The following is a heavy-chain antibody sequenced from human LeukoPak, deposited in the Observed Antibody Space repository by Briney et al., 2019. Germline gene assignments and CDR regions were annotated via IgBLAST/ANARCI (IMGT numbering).Heavy chain of an antibody. CDR3: ARSSGPNSITVFGVVTPKFDY. CDR1: GFTFNSYA. J-gene: IGHJ4*02. CDR2: ISYDGSNK. D-gene: IGHD3-3*01. Sequence: GGSLRLSCAASGFTFNSYAINWVRQAPGKGLEWVAFISYDGSNKYYADSVKGRFTISRDNSKSMLYLQMNSLRAEDTAVYYCARSSGPNSITVFGVVTPKFDYWGQGTLVTVSS. V-gene: IGHV3-30-3*01.